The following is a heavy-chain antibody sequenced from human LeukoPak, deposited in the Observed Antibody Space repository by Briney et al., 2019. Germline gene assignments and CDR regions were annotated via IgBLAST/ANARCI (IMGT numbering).Heavy chain of an antibody. CDR2: ISSSGSTI. CDR3: ARRTGVGSFDY. V-gene: IGHV3-11*04. CDR1: GFTFSDYY. Sequence: GGSLRLSCAASGFTFSDYYMSWIRQAPGKGLEWVSFISSSGSTIYYADSVKGRFTISRDNAKDSLYLQMNSLRAEDTAVYYCARRTGVGSFDYWGQGTLVTVSS. D-gene: IGHD2-2*03. J-gene: IGHJ4*02.